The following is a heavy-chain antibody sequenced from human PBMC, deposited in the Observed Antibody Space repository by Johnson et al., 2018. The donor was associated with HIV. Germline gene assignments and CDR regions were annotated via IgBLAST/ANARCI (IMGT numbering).Heavy chain of an antibody. CDR1: GFTFSSYA. CDR2: ISYDGSNK. D-gene: IGHD5-24*01. CDR3: ARDLGPDGACDI. Sequence: QVQLVESGGGVVQPGRSLRLSCAASGFTFSSYAMHWVRQAPGKGLEWVAVISYDGSNKYYADSVKGRFTISRDNSKNTLYLQMNSLRAEDTAVYYCARDLGPDGACDIWGQGTMVTVSS. V-gene: IGHV3-30-3*01. J-gene: IGHJ3*02.